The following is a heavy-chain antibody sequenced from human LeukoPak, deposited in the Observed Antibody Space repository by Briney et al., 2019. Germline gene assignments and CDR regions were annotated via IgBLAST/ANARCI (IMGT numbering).Heavy chain of an antibody. CDR2: ISSNGGS. Sequence: GGSLRLSCSTSGFTLSSYAMHWVRQAPGKGLEYVSGISSNGGSVYADSVKGRFTTSRDNSKNTLYLQMNSLRAEDTAVYYCTRAYNSGWYGDFDYWGQGTLVTVSS. V-gene: IGHV3-64*04. J-gene: IGHJ4*02. CDR1: GFTLSSYA. CDR3: TRAYNSGWYGDFDY. D-gene: IGHD6-19*01.